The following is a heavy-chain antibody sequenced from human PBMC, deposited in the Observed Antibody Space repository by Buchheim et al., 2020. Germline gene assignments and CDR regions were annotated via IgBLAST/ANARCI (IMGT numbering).Heavy chain of an antibody. V-gene: IGHV3-30*18. CDR2: ISYDGSNK. CDR1: GFTFSSYG. Sequence: QVQLVESGGGVVQPGRSLRLSCAASGFTFSSYGMHWVRQAPGKGLEWVAVISYDGSNKYYADSVKGRFTISRANSKNTLYLQMNSLRAEDTAVYYCAKAPVLDVWGQGTT. CDR3: AKAPVLDV. D-gene: IGHD6-19*01. J-gene: IGHJ6*02.